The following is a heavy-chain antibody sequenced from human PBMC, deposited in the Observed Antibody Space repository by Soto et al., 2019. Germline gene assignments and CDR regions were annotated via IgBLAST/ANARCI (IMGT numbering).Heavy chain of an antibody. Sequence: EVQLVETGGGLIQPGGSLRLSCAASEFTVSSNYMSWVRQAPGKGLEWVSVIYSGGSTYYADSVKGRFTISRDNSKNTLYLQMNSLRAEDTAVYYCARDRPFRLFRGSYRSHGMDVWGQGTTVTVSS. J-gene: IGHJ6*02. CDR3: ARDRPFRLFRGSYRSHGMDV. V-gene: IGHV3-53*02. CDR2: IYSGGST. CDR1: EFTVSSNY. D-gene: IGHD3-16*02.